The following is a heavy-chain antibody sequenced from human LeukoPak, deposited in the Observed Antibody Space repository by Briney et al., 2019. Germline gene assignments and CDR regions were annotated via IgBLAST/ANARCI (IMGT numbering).Heavy chain of an antibody. J-gene: IGHJ4*02. CDR2: ISGSGGST. CDR1: GFTFSSYA. Sequence: GGSLRLSCVASGFTFSSYAMSWVRQAPGKGLEWVSGISGSGGSTYYADSVKGRFTISRDNSKDTLYLQMNSLRAEDTAVYYCAKDHGSSWYKGVFDYWGQGTLVTVSS. V-gene: IGHV3-23*01. D-gene: IGHD6-13*01. CDR3: AKDHGSSWYKGVFDY.